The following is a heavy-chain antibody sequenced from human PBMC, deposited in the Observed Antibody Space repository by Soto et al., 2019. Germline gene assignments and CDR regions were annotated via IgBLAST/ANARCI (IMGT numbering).Heavy chain of an antibody. CDR1: GFTFSSYA. Sequence: GGSLRLSCAVSGFTFSSYAMSWVRQAPGKGLQWVSAISASGGATYYADSVKGRFTISRDNSKNTLYLQMNSLRAEDTAVYYCARKGGSYYTPLDYWGQGTLVTVSS. V-gene: IGHV3-23*01. CDR3: ARKGGSYYTPLDY. D-gene: IGHD3-10*01. J-gene: IGHJ4*02. CDR2: ISASGGAT.